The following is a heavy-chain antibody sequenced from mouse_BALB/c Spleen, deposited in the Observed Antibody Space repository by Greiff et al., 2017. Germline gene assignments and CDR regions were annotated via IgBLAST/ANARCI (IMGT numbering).Heavy chain of an antibody. Sequence: VQLQESGAELAKPGASVKMSCKASGYTFTSYWMHWVKQRPGQGLEWIGYINPSTGYTEYNQKFKDKATLTADKSSSTAYMQLSSLTSEDSAVYYCARYWDEDYWGQGTTLTVSS. CDR1: GYTFTSYW. CDR2: INPSTGYT. CDR3: ARYWDEDY. D-gene: IGHD4-1*01. V-gene: IGHV1-7*01. J-gene: IGHJ2*01.